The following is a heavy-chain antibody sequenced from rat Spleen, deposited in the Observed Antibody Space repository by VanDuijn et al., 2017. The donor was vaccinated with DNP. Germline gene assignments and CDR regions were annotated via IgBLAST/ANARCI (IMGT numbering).Heavy chain of an antibody. Sequence: EVQLVESGGGLVQPGRSLKLSCAASGFTFRDYYMAWVRQVPTKGLEWVAYISYDGGRNYNGDSVKGRFTISRDNAKSTLYRQMNSLRSEDMATYYCARHVLPLRVWDYWGQGVMVTVSS. CDR2: ISYDGGRN. CDR1: GFTFRDYY. V-gene: IGHV5-22*01. CDR3: ARHVLPLRVWDY. J-gene: IGHJ2*01. D-gene: IGHD1-4*01.